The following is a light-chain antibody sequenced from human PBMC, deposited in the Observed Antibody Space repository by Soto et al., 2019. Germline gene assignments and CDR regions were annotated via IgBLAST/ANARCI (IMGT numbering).Light chain of an antibody. CDR2: KAS. J-gene: IGKJ4*01. V-gene: IGKV1-5*03. Sequence: DIQMPQSPSTLSGSVGDRVAITCRASQTISSWLAWYQQKPGKAPKLLIYKASTLKSGVPSRFSGSGSGTEFTLTISSLQPDDFAVYYCQQYGDSLLTFGGGTKVDIK. CDR1: QTISSW. CDR3: QQYGDSLLT.